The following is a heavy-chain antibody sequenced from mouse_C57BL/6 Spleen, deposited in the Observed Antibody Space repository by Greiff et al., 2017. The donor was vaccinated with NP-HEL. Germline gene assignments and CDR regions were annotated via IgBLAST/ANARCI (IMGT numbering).Heavy chain of an antibody. CDR1: GFTFSSYG. V-gene: IGHV5-6*02. Sequence: EVKLVESGGDLVKPGGSLKLSCAASGFTFSSYGMSWVRQTPDKRLEWVATISSGGSYTYYPDSVKGRFTISRDNAKNTLYLHMSSLKSEDTAMYYCAREEFAYWGQGTLVTVSA. J-gene: IGHJ3*01. CDR3: AREEFAY. CDR2: ISSGGSYT.